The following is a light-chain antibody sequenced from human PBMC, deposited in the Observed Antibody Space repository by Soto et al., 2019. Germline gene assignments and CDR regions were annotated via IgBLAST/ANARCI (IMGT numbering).Light chain of an antibody. CDR2: DAS. CDR3: QQYGSSPPT. CDR1: QSVSSY. Sequence: NVLTQSPATLSLSSGEKATPSCRASQSVSSYLAWYQQKPGQAPRLLIYDASNRATGIPARFSGSGSGTDFTLTISRLEPEDFAVYYCQQYGSSPPTFGQGTKVDIK. J-gene: IGKJ1*01. V-gene: IGKV3-20*01.